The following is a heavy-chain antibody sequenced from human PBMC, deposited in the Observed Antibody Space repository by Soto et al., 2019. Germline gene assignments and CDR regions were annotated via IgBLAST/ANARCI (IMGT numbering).Heavy chain of an antibody. V-gene: IGHV1-18*01. CDR3: TVACPIFGLRYYYYYCMDV. D-gene: IGHD3-3*01. CDR1: GYTFTSYG. Sequence: QVQLVQSGAEVKKPGASVKVSCKASGYTFTSYGISWVRQAPGQGLEWMGWISAYNGNTNYAQKLQGTVTMTTDTSTSTAYMELRSLRSDGTAVYYCTVACPIFGLRYYYYYCMDVWGQGTTVTVSS. CDR2: ISAYNGNT. J-gene: IGHJ6*02.